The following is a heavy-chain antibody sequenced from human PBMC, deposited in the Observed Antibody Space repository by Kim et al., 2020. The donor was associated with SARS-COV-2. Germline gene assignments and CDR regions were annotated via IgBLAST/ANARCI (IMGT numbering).Heavy chain of an antibody. CDR2: ISAYNGNT. Sequence: ASVKVSCKASGYTFTSYGISWVRQAPGQGLEWMGWISAYNGNTNYAQKLQGRVTMTTDTSTSTAYMELRSLRSDDTAVYYCARVEAYCSSTSCSDYGMDVWGQGTTVTVSS. V-gene: IGHV1-18*01. J-gene: IGHJ6*02. CDR3: ARVEAYCSSTSCSDYGMDV. D-gene: IGHD2-2*01. CDR1: GYTFTSYG.